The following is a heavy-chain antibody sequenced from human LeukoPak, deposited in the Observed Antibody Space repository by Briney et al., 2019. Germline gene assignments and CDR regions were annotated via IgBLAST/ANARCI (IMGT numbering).Heavy chain of an antibody. Sequence: SVKVSCKASGGTFSSYAISWVRQAPGQGLEWMGGIIPIFGTANYAQKFQGRVTITADKSTSTAYMELSSLRSEDTAVYYCAREPSYYYYMDVWGKGTTVTVSS. CDR2: IIPIFGTA. V-gene: IGHV1-69*06. CDR3: AREPSYYYYMDV. J-gene: IGHJ6*03. CDR1: GGTFSSYA.